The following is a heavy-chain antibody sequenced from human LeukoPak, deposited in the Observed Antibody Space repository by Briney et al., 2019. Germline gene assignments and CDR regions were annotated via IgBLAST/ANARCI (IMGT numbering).Heavy chain of an antibody. CDR3: SIDQSVVVPATTYYGMYV. Sequence: PGGSLRLSCAASGFTFSDYYMSWIRQAPGKGLEWVSYISNSSSYTNYADSVKGRFTISRDNAKNSLYLQMNSLRAEDTAVYYCSIDQSVVVPATTYYGMYVWRQGTTVTDSS. V-gene: IGHV3-11*06. J-gene: IGHJ6*02. D-gene: IGHD2-2*01. CDR1: GFTFSDYY. CDR2: ISNSSSYT.